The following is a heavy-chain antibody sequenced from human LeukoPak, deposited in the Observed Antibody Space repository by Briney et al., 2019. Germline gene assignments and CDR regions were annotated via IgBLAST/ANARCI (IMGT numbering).Heavy chain of an antibody. CDR1: GDSNTNSIYY. CDR3: ARATYYDTLTGLYYFDY. Sequence: PSETLSLTCTVSGDSNTNSIYYWGWIRQPPGKGLEWIGSIDYSGSTYYNPSLKSRATISIDTSKNQFSLKLSSVTAADTAVYYCARATYYDTLTGLYYFDYWGQGTLVTVSS. D-gene: IGHD3-9*01. V-gene: IGHV4-39*07. CDR2: IDYSGST. J-gene: IGHJ4*02.